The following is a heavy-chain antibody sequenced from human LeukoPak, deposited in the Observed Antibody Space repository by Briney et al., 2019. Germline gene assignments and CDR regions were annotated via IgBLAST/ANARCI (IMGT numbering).Heavy chain of an antibody. CDR1: GFTFSSYG. J-gene: IGHJ4*02. D-gene: IGHD1-14*01. V-gene: IGHV3-30*02. CDR2: IRYDGSNK. CDR3: ARVFEEEPQNINVDY. Sequence: PGGSLRLSCAASGFTFSSYGMHWVRQAPGKGLEWVAFIRYDGSNKYYADSVKGRFTISRDNSKNSLYLQMNSLRAEDTAVYYCARVFEEEPQNINVDYWGQGTLVTVSS.